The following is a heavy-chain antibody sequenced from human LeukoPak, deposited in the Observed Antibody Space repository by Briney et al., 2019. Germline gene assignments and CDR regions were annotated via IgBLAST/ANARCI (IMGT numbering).Heavy chain of an antibody. CDR1: GYTFTSYG. CDR2: ISAYNGNT. J-gene: IGHJ4*02. CDR3: ARDWDCSGGSCYPFFDY. D-gene: IGHD2-15*01. Sequence: ASVKVSCKASGYTFTSYGISWVRQAPGQGLEWMGWISAYNGNTNYAQKLQGRVTMTTDTSTSTAYMELRSLRSDDTAVYYCARDWDCSGGSCYPFFDYWGQGTLVTVSS. V-gene: IGHV1-18*01.